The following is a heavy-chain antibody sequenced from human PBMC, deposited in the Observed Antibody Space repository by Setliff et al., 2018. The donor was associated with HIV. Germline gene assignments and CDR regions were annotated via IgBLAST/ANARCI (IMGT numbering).Heavy chain of an antibody. D-gene: IGHD4-17*01. J-gene: IGHJ4*02. CDR2: IYYTGST. Sequence: PSETLSLTCTVSGGSISSYYWNWIRQPPGKGLEWIGYIYYTGSTNYNPSLKSRVTISVDTSKNQFSLRLSSVTAADTAVYYCARLHGDFYFDLWGQGTLVTVSS. V-gene: IGHV4-59*01. CDR3: ARLHGDFYFDL. CDR1: GGSISSYY.